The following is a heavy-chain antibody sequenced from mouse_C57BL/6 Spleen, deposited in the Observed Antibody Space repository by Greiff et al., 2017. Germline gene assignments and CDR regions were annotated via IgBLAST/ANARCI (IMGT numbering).Heavy chain of an antibody. CDR1: GYTFTNYW. J-gene: IGHJ3*01. CDR3: TREGTYYYGSSSAWFAY. V-gene: IGHV1-5*01. D-gene: IGHD1-1*01. CDR2: IYPGNSDT. Sequence: VQLQQSGTVLARPGASVKMSCKTSGYTFTNYWMHWVKQRPGQGLEWIGAIYPGNSDTSYNQKFKGKAKLTAVTSASTAYMELSSLTNEDSAVYYCTREGTYYYGSSSAWFAYWGQGTLVTVSA.